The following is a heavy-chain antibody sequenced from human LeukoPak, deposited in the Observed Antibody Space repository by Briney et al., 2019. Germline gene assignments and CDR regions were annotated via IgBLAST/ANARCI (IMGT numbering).Heavy chain of an antibody. CDR2: IYYSGST. V-gene: IGHV4-31*03. D-gene: IGHD2-2*01. CDR1: GGSISSGGYY. CDR3: ARHSTSWYLDN. J-gene: IGHJ4*02. Sequence: PSETLSLTCTVSGGSISSGGYYWSWIRQHPGKGLEWIGYIYYSGSTYYNPSLKSRVTISVDTSKNQFSLKLSSVTAADTAVYYCARHSTSWYLDNWGQGTLVTVSS.